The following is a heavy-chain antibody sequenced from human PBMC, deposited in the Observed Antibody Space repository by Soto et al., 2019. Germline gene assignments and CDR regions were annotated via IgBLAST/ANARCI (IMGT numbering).Heavy chain of an antibody. CDR2: LYSAGST. V-gene: IGHV3-66*01. CDR3: ARGGSYYGGMDV. J-gene: IGHJ6*02. CDR1: GFTVSSYY. Sequence: EEQLVESGGGLVQPGGSLRLSCAASGFTVSSYYMRWVRQAPGKGLEWVSILYSAGSTYYADSVKGRFSISRDNSKNTLVLQMNSLRAEDTAVYYCARGGSYYGGMDVWGQGTTVTVSS. D-gene: IGHD1-26*01.